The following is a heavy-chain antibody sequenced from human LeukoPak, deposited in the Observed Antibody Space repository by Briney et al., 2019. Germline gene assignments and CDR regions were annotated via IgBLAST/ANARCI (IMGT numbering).Heavy chain of an antibody. Sequence: GGSLRLSCAASGFTVSSNYMSWVRQAPGKGLEWVSVIYSGGSTYYADSVKGRFTISRHNSKTTLYLQMNTLRAEDTAVYYCARYDSGDNTFDPWGQGTLVTVSS. V-gene: IGHV3-66*01. CDR3: ARYDSGDNTFDP. CDR1: GFTVSSNY. CDR2: IYSGGST. J-gene: IGHJ5*02. D-gene: IGHD4-17*01.